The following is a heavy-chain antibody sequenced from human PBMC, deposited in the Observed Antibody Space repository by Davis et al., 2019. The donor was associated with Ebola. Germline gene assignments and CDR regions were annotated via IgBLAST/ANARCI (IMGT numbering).Heavy chain of an antibody. J-gene: IGHJ4*02. CDR3: ARPSIAARAFED. D-gene: IGHD6-6*01. V-gene: IGHV4-39*01. Sequence: WIRQPPGKGLEWIGSIFYSGDTYYTPSLKSRVTFSIDTSKNQFSLRLSSVTAADTAVYYCARPSIAARAFEDWGQGTLVTVSS. CDR2: IFYSGDT.